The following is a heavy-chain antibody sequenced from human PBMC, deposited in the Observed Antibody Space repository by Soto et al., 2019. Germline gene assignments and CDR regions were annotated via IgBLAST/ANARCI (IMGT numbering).Heavy chain of an antibody. CDR1: GYTFTSYA. D-gene: IGHD1-26*01. J-gene: IGHJ4*02. CDR3: AGDHPLGFYY. Sequence: QVQLVQSGAEVKKPGASVKVSCKASGYTFTSYAMHWVRQAPGQRLEWMGWINAGNGNTKYSQKFQGRVTITRDTSASKAYMELSSMRSEDTAVYYCAGDHPLGFYYWGQGTLVTVSS. V-gene: IGHV1-3*01. CDR2: INAGNGNT.